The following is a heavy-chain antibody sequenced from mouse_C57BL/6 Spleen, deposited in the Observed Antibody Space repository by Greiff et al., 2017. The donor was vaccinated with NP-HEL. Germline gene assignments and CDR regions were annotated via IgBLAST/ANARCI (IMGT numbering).Heavy chain of an antibody. CDR2: IDPSDSYT. D-gene: IGHD2-4*01. CDR3: ARLSTMSYAMDY. V-gene: IGHV1-69*01. Sequence: QVHVKQPGAELVMPGASVKLSCKASGYTFTSYWMHWVKQRPGQGLEWIGEIDPSDSYTNYNQKFKGKSTLTVDKSSSTAYMQLSSLTSEDSAVYYCARLSTMSYAMDYWGQGTSVTVSS. J-gene: IGHJ4*01. CDR1: GYTFTSYW.